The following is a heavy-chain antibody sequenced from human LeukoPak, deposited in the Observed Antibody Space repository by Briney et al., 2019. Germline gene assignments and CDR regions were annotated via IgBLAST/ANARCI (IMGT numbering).Heavy chain of an antibody. D-gene: IGHD3-10*01. CDR2: IYPGDSDT. CDR1: GDSCTSYW. Sequence: GESLMVSCRGSGDSCTSYWIDWVRQMPGKGLEWMGVIYPGDSDTRYSPSFQGQVTISADKSITTAYLQWSNLKASDTAMYYCARRMVRGVIKGLFYCRGEGTLVTVSS. V-gene: IGHV5-51*01. J-gene: IGHJ4*02. CDR3: ARRMVRGVIKGLFYC.